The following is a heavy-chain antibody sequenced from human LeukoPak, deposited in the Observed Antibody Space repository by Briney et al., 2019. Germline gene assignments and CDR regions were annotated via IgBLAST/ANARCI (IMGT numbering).Heavy chain of an antibody. D-gene: IGHD2-2*01. J-gene: IGHJ4*02. CDR3: AKDRPIVVVPAVYFDY. CDR2: ISGSGGST. V-gene: IGHV3-23*01. CDR1: GFTFSSYA. Sequence: GGSLRLSCAASGFTFSSYAMSRVRQAPGKGLEWVSAISGSGGSTYYADSVKGRFTISRDNSKNTLYLQMNSLRAEDTAVYYCAKDRPIVVVPAVYFDYWGQGTLVTVSS.